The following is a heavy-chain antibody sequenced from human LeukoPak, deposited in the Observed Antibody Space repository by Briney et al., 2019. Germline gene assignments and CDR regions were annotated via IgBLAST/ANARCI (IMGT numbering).Heavy chain of an antibody. CDR1: GGSISSYY. D-gene: IGHD2-2*01. CDR2: IYYSGST. J-gene: IGHJ3*02. Sequence: KPSETLSLTRTVSGGSISSYYWSWIRQPPGKGLEWIGCIYYSGSTNYNPSLKSRVTMSVDTSKNQFSLKLSSVTAADTAVYYCARGENVVVPAAGGTGAFDIWGQGTMVTVSS. CDR3: ARGENVVVPAAGGTGAFDI. V-gene: IGHV4-59*12.